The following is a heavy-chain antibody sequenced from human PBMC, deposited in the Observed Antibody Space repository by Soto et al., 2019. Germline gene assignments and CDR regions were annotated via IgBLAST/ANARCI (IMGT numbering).Heavy chain of an antibody. J-gene: IGHJ4*02. CDR2: IYSSGST. CDR3: ARHPAVTGTAAYFDY. D-gene: IGHD6-19*01. Sequence: QVQLQESGPGLVKPSETLSLTCTVSGGSISSYYWSWIRQPPGKGLEWIGYIYSSGSTNYTPSLKSRVTISADTSKNQFSLRLSPVTAADTAVYYCARHPAVTGTAAYFDYWGQGTLVTVSS. CDR1: GGSISSYY. V-gene: IGHV4-59*08.